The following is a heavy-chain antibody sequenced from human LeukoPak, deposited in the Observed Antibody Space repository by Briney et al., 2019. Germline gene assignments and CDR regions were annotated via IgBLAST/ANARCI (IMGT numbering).Heavy chain of an antibody. CDR1: GFTFSSYA. CDR3: ARSSGSYIFDY. D-gene: IGHD3-10*01. Sequence: GRSLRLSCAASGFTFSSYAVHWVRQAPGKGLEWVAVISYDGSNKYYADSVKGRFTISRDNSKNTLYLQMNSLRAEDTAVYYCARSSGSYIFDYWGQGTLVTVSS. V-gene: IGHV3-30*04. J-gene: IGHJ4*02. CDR2: ISYDGSNK.